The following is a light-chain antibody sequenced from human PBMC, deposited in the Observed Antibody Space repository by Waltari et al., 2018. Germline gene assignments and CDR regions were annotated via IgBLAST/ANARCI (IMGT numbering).Light chain of an antibody. J-gene: IGLJ2*01. CDR1: SRDVGASKF. CDR2: EVS. V-gene: IGLV2-8*01. CDR3: ASRGASKV. Sequence: QSALTQPPSTSGSPGQSVTFSCTGTSRDVGASKFVSWNQPHPGQAPQLLIYEVSQRASGVPDRFSGSKSGNTASLTVSGLQAEDEADYYCASRGASKVFGGGTKLTVL.